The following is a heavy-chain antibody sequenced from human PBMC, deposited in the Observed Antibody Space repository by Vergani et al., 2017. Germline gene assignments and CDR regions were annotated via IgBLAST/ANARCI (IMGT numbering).Heavy chain of an antibody. J-gene: IGHJ4*02. D-gene: IGHD4-17*01. Sequence: EVQLVESGGGLVKPGGSLRLSCAASGFTFSSYSMNWVRQAPGKGLEWVSSISSSSSYIYYADSVKGRFTISRDNAKNTLYLQMNSLRAEDTAVYYCAKSGVVGDGDYVYWGQGTLVTVSS. V-gene: IGHV3-21*04. CDR3: AKSGVVGDGDYVY. CDR1: GFTFSSYS. CDR2: ISSSSSYI.